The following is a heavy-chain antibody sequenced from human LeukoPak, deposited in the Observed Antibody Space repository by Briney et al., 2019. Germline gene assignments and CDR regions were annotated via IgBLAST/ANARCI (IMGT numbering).Heavy chain of an antibody. Sequence: SETLFLTCTVSGGSISSGGFYWSWIRQLPGKGLEWIGYIYHSGTTYYNPSLKSRLTISVDTSKNQFSLKLSSVTAADTAVYYCARDSGYYPDYWGQGTLVTVSS. CDR1: GGSISSGGFY. J-gene: IGHJ4*02. D-gene: IGHD3-3*01. V-gene: IGHV4-31*03. CDR3: ARDSGYYPDY. CDR2: IYHSGTT.